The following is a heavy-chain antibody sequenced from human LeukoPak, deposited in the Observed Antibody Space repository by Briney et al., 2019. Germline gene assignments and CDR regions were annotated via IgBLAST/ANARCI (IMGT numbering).Heavy chain of an antibody. D-gene: IGHD1-26*01. CDR2: ISSSSSTI. V-gene: IGHV3-48*01. CDR1: GFTFSSYT. J-gene: IGHJ6*03. Sequence: GGSLRLSCAASGFTFSSYTMNWVRQVPGKGLEWVSYISSSSSTIYYADSVKGRFTISRDNAKNSLYLQMNSLRAEDTAVYYCARRVGATAHIYYYYYMDVWGKGTTVTVSS. CDR3: ARRVGATAHIYYYYYMDV.